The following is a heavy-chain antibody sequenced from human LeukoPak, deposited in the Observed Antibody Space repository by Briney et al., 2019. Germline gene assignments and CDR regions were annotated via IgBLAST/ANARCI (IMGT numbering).Heavy chain of an antibody. V-gene: IGHV3-21*03. CDR2: INSSGSYI. Sequence: GGSLRLSCAASGFSFGSYSMNWVRQAPGKGLEWVSFINSSGSYIYYADSVKGRFTISRDNAKNSLHLQMNSLRVEDTAVYYCARSWYYDSSGYPSGAFDIWGQGTMVTVSS. CDR3: ARSWYYDSSGYPSGAFDI. D-gene: IGHD3-22*01. CDR1: GFSFGSYS. J-gene: IGHJ3*02.